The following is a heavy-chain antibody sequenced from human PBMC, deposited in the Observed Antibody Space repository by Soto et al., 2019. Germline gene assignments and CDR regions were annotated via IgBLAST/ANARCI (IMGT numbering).Heavy chain of an antibody. Sequence: EVHLVESGGGLVKPGGSLRLSCAASGFSFDDAWMNWVRQAPGKGLEWVGRIKREADGGTTYYTAPVEGRFTISRDDSKNTLYQQMDSLKTEDTAVYFCTTEKYNSTETYGLRGVFDYWGQGTLVTVSS. V-gene: IGHV3-15*07. CDR3: TTEKYNSTETYGLRGVFDY. D-gene: IGHD3-10*01. CDR1: GFSFDDAW. CDR2: IKREADGGTT. J-gene: IGHJ4*02.